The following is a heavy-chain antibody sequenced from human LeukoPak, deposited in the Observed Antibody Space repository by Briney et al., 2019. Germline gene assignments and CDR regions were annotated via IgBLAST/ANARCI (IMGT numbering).Heavy chain of an antibody. CDR1: GYSLNRFS. J-gene: IGHJ4*02. V-gene: IGHV1-18*01. CDR2: INTYNGNT. CDR3: ARDTPQHLKRFDY. Sequence: ASVKVSCKASGYSLNRFSISWVRQAPGQGLEWLGWINTYNGNTKFGENFQGRVTLTTDTSSSTVYMELTSLRSDDTAVYFCARDTPQHLKRFDYWGQGTLVTVSS. D-gene: IGHD6-13*01.